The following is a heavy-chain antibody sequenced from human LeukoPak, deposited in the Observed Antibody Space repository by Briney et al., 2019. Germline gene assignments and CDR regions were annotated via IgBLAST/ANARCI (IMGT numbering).Heavy chain of an antibody. CDR3: ARQNVGGTSASDY. CDR2: IYPGDSDT. CDR1: GYSFTNYW. Sequence: GESLKISCKGSGYSFTNYWIGWVRQTPGKGLEWMGIIYPGDSDTRYSPTFQGQVTISADKSISTAYLQWSSLKASDTAMYYCARQNVGGTSASDYWGQGTLVTVSS. V-gene: IGHV5-51*01. J-gene: IGHJ4*02.